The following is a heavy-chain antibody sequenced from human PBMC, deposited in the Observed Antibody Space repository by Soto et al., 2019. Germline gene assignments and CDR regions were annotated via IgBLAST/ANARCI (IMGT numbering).Heavy chain of an antibody. D-gene: IGHD1-26*01. CDR3: AKGRSSGRQANHLFDY. J-gene: IGHJ4*02. CDR1: GFTFSSYA. CDR2: ISGSGGST. Sequence: GGSLRLSCAASGFTFSSYAMSWVRQAPGKGLEWVSAISGSGGSTYYADSLEGRFTISRDNSKNTLYLQMNSLRAEDTAVYYCAKGRSSGRQANHLFDYWGQGTLVTVSS. V-gene: IGHV3-23*01.